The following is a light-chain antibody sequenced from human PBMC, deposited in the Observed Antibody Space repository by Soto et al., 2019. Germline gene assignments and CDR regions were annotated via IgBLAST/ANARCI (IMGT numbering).Light chain of an antibody. V-gene: IGKV1-9*01. CDR1: QGISSY. CDR3: QQLKSYPS. J-gene: IGKJ1*01. CDR2: AAS. Sequence: DIQLTQSPSFLSASVGDRVTITCRASQGISSYLAWYQQKPGKAPKLLIYAASTLQSGVPSRFSGSGSGTEFTLTISSLQPEDIATYYCQQLKSYPSFGQGTKVDIK.